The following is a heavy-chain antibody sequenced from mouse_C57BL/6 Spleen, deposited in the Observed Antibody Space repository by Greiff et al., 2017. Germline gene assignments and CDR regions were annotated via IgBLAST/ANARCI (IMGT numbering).Heavy chain of an antibody. CDR3: ARGPYGSSLYAMDY. CDR2: IYPRSGNT. Sequence: VQLQESGAELARPGASVKLSCKASGYTFTSYGISWVKQRPGQGLEWIGEIYPRSGNTYYNEKFKGKATLTADTSSSTAYMELRSLTSEDSAVYFCARGPYGSSLYAMDYWGQGTSVTVSS. V-gene: IGHV1-81*01. D-gene: IGHD1-1*01. CDR1: GYTFTSYG. J-gene: IGHJ4*01.